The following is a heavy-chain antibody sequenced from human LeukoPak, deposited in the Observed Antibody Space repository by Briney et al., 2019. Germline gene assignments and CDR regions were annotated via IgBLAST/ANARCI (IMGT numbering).Heavy chain of an antibody. J-gene: IGHJ5*02. CDR2: ISAYNGNT. D-gene: IGHD1-1*01. V-gene: IGHV1-18*01. CDR3: ARIPLRQLNWFDP. CDR1: GYTFTSYG. Sequence: EASVKVSCKASGYTFTSYGISWVRQAPGQGLEWMGWISAYNGNTNYAQKLQGRVTKTTDTSTSTAYMELRSLRSDDTAVYYCARIPLRQLNWFDPWGQGTLVTVSS.